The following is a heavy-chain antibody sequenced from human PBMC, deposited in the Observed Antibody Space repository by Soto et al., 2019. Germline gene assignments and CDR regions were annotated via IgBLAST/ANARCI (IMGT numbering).Heavy chain of an antibody. V-gene: IGHV3-23*03. Sequence: EVQLLESGGDLVQPGGSLRLSCAASGFSFSDYSMNWVRQAPGRGLEWVAFIDLSGTTRDYRESVKGRFTISKDKSMNTGYLQMNSLRVEDAAVYYCTKDRVPDGIYSFDYWGQGALVTVSS. J-gene: IGHJ4*02. CDR2: IDLSGTTR. CDR1: GFSFSDYS. D-gene: IGHD2-15*01. CDR3: TKDRVPDGIYSFDY.